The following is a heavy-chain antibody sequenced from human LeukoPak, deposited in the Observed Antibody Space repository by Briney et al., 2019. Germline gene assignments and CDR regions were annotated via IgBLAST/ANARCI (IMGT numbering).Heavy chain of an antibody. J-gene: IGHJ4*02. Sequence: GGSLRLSCAASGFTFSSYSMNWVRQAPGKGLEWVSSISSSSSYIYYADSVKGRFTISRDNAKNSLYLQMNSLRVEGTSVYYCARLRGLSSGTYRYQTALEYWGQGSLVTVSS. CDR3: ARLRGLSSGTYRYQTALEY. V-gene: IGHV3-21*01. D-gene: IGHD1-26*01. CDR2: ISSSSSYI. CDR1: GFTFSSYS.